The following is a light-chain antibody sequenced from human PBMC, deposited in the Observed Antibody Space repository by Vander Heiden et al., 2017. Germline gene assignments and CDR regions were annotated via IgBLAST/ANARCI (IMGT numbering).Light chain of an antibody. V-gene: IGKV1-39*01. CDR2: AAS. CDR1: QSISSY. Sequence: IQMTQSPSSLSASVGDRVTITCRASQSISSYLNWYQQKPGKAPRLLIYAASSLPSGVPSRFSGSGSGTDFTLTISRLQPEDFAAYYCQQYDSTPRFTFGQGTRLEIK. CDR3: QQYDSTPRFT. J-gene: IGKJ2*01.